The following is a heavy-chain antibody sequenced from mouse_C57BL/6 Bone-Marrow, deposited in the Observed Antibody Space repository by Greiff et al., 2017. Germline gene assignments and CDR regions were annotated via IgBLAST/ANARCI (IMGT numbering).Heavy chain of an antibody. Sequence: QVQLQQPGAELVKPGASVKLSCTASGYTFTSYWMHWVKQRPGRGLEWIGRIDPNSGGTKYNEKFKSKATLTVDKPSSTAYLQLSSLTSEDSAVYYCASSLGITTVEPGAYWGQGTLVTVSA. CDR1: GYTFTSYW. D-gene: IGHD1-1*01. V-gene: IGHV1-72*01. J-gene: IGHJ3*01. CDR3: ASSLGITTVEPGAY. CDR2: IDPNSGGT.